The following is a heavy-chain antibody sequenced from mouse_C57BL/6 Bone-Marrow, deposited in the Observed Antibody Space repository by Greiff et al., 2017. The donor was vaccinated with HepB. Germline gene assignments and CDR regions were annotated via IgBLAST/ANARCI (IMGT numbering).Heavy chain of an antibody. Sequence: EVKLQESGGGLVQPKGSLKLSCAASGFSFNTYAMNWVRQAPGKGLEWVARIRSKSNNYATYYADSVKDRFTISRDDSESMLYLQINNLKTEDTAMYYCVRRRGAYWGQGTLVTVSA. CDR2: IRSKSNNYAT. CDR3: VRRRGAY. CDR1: GFSFNTYA. V-gene: IGHV10-1*01. J-gene: IGHJ3*01.